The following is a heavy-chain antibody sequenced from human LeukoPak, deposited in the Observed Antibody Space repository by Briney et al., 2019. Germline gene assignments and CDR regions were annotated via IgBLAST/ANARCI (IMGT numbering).Heavy chain of an antibody. CDR2: IWYDGSNK. J-gene: IGHJ4*02. CDR3: ARLEGVVPAAMDY. V-gene: IGHV3-33*01. D-gene: IGHD2-2*01. CDR1: GVTFSSYG. Sequence: GRSLRLSCAASGVTFSSYGMHWVRQAPGKGLEWVTVIWYDGSNKYYADSVKRRFTISRDNSKNTLYLQMNSLRAEDTAVYYCARLEGVVPAAMDYWGQGTLVTVSS.